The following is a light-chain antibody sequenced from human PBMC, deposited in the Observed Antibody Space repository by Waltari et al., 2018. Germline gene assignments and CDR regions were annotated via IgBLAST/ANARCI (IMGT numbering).Light chain of an antibody. CDR1: SSNIGSNY. Sequence: QSVLTQPPSTSGTPGQRVTISCSGSSSNIGSNYVYWYQHLPGTAPKLLIYKNNQRPSGVPDRFPGSRSGTSASLAISGLRSEDEADYFCAVWDDSLSGFVLFGRGTKLTV. CDR3: AVWDDSLSGFVL. J-gene: IGLJ2*01. V-gene: IGLV1-47*01. CDR2: KNN.